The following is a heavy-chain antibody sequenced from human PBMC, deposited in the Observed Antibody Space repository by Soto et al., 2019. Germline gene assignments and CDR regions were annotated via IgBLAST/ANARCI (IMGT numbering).Heavy chain of an antibody. CDR3: AKERAPTTAFDY. D-gene: IGHD5-12*01. V-gene: IGHV3-23*01. CDR2: ITDNGGST. CDR1: GFTFSRDG. J-gene: IGHJ4*02. Sequence: TGGSLRLSCAASGFTFSRDGMSWVRQAPGKGLEWVSLITDNGGSTYYADSVKGRFTISRDNTKNTLFLQMNSLRAEDTAVYYCAKERAPTTAFDYRGQGALVTVSS.